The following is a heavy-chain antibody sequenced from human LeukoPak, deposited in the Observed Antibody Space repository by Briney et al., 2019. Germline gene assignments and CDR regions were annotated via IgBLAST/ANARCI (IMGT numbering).Heavy chain of an antibody. CDR1: GFTFSTYW. CDR3: ARDQRVATINNWFDP. CDR2: IKQDGGEK. V-gene: IGHV3-7*01. Sequence: GGSLRLSCAASGFTFSTYWMSWVRQAPGKGLEWVANIKQDGGEKYYVDSVKGRFTISRDNAKNSLYLQINSLRAEDTAVYYCARDQRVATINNWFDPWGQGTLVTVSS. J-gene: IGHJ5*02. D-gene: IGHD5-12*01.